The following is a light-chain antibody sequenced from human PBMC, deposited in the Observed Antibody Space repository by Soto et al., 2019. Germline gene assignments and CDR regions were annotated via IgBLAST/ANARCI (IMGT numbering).Light chain of an antibody. CDR3: MQGLQTPT. CDR1: QSLLRNGYIY. V-gene: IGKV2-28*01. J-gene: IGKJ4*01. Sequence: IAMTQSPPTLPVTPGEPASISCRSNQSLLRNGYIYMDWYLQKPGQFPQLLIYLGTNRASGVPDRFSGSGSGTDFTLKITRVEAEDVGVYYCMQGLQTPTFGGGTKVEIK. CDR2: LGT.